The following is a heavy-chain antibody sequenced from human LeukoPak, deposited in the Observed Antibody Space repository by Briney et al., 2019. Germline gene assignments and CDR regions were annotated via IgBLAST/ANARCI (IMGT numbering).Heavy chain of an antibody. CDR2: IKQDGSEK. D-gene: IGHD1-26*01. Sequence: PGGSLSLSCAVSGFTFSSSYMNWVRQAPGKGLEWVANIKQDGSEKYYVDSVKGRFTISRDNAMDSLYLQLNSLRVEDTAVYYCARDWKVGATFEIQGPIDYWGQGTLVTVSS. J-gene: IGHJ4*02. CDR1: GFTFSSSY. CDR3: ARDWKVGATFEIQGPIDY. V-gene: IGHV3-7*01.